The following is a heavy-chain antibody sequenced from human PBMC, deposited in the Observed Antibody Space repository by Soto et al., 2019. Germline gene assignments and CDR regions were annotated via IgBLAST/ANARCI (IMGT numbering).Heavy chain of an antibody. V-gene: IGHV1-2*02. CDR2: INPNSGGT. Sequence: ASVKVSCKASGYTFTGYYMHWVRQAPGQGLEWMGWINPNSGGTNYAQKFQGRVTMTRDTSISTAYMELSRLRSDDTAVYYCAREIDGYCGGDCYSSGVDPWGQGTLVTVSS. J-gene: IGHJ5*02. CDR3: AREIDGYCGGDCYSSGVDP. D-gene: IGHD2-21*02. CDR1: GYTFTGYY.